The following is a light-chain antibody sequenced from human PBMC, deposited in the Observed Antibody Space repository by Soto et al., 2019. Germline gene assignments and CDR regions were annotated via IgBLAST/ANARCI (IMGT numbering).Light chain of an antibody. CDR1: TIDVGSYSL. CDR2: EAS. J-gene: IGLJ1*01. V-gene: IGLV2-23*01. Sequence: QSALTQPASVSGSPGQSITISCTGTTIDVGSYSLVSWYQHHPGKAPQLMIYEASKRPSGVSNRFSGSKSGNTASLTISGLQAEDAADYYCYSYGGSYYDVGTGTKVTV. CDR3: YSYGGSYYD.